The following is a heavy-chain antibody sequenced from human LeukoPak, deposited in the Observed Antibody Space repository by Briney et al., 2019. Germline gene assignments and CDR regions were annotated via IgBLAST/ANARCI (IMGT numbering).Heavy chain of an antibody. CDR2: ISSSSSYI. CDR3: ARTPKYYYYYGMDV. J-gene: IGHJ6*02. V-gene: IGHV3-21*01. Sequence: GGSLRLSCVASGFTFSSYSMNWVRQAPGKGLEWVSSISSSSSYIYYADSVKGRFTISRDNAKNSLYLQMNSLRAEDTAVYYCARTPKYYYYYGMDVWGQGTTVTVSS. CDR1: GFTFSSYS.